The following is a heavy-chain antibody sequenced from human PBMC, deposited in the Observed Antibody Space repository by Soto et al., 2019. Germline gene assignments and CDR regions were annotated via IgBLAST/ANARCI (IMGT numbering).Heavy chain of an antibody. D-gene: IGHD3-16*01. V-gene: IGHV3-43*01. Sequence: GGSLRLSCAASGFRFDEYNMHWVRQAPGKGLEWLSLITWNGANTYYADSVKGRFTISRDGTTKSVSLQMTSLKREDTGLYYCARETLSYGSALDVWGQGTTVTVSS. CDR2: ITWNGANT. CDR1: GFRFDEYN. CDR3: ARETLSYGSALDV. J-gene: IGHJ6*02.